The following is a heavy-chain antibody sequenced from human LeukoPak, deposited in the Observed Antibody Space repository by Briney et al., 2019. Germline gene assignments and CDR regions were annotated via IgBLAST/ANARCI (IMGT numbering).Heavy chain of an antibody. CDR3: ARNYYDSSGYYSPFDY. V-gene: IGHV3-21*01. Sequence: PGGSLRLSCAAPGFTFSSYSMNWVRQAPGKGLEWVSSISSSSSYIYYADSVKGRFTISRDNAKNSLYLQMNSLRAEDTAVYYCARNYYDSSGYYSPFDYWGQGTLVTVSS. D-gene: IGHD3-22*01. CDR2: ISSSSSYI. CDR1: GFTFSSYS. J-gene: IGHJ4*02.